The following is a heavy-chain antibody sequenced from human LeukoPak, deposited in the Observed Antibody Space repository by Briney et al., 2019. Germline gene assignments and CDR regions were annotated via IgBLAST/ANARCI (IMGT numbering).Heavy chain of an antibody. J-gene: IGHJ4*02. CDR3: ARDRESMYYFDY. CDR1: GFTFSSSA. V-gene: IGHV3-30-3*01. CDR2: ISYDGSNK. Sequence: GGSLRLSCTASGFTFSSSAMSWVRQAPGKGLEWVAVISYDGSNKYYADSVKGRFTISRDNSKNTLYLQMNSLRAEDTAVYYCARDRESMYYFDYWGQGTLVTVSS.